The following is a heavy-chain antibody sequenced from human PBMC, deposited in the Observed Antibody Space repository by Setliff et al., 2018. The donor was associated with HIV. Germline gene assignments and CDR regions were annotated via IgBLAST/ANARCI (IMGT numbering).Heavy chain of an antibody. Sequence: GASVKVSCKASGYTFTTYAINWVRQAPGQRLEWMGWIHAGNGDTKYSQKFQGRVTITRDTSANTAYMEVSSLRSEDTAVYYCARDAFDYTAYYYSYMDVWGKGTTVTVSS. V-gene: IGHV1-3*01. J-gene: IGHJ6*03. CDR1: GYTFTTYA. CDR3: ARDAFDYTAYYYSYMDV. CDR2: IHAGNGDT. D-gene: IGHD4-4*01.